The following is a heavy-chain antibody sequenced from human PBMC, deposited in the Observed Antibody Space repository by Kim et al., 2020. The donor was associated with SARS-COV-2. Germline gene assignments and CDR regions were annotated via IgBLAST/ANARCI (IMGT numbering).Heavy chain of an antibody. D-gene: IGHD3-16*02. CDR1: GFTVSSNY. Sequence: GGSLRLSCAASGFTVSSNYMSWVRQAPGKGLEWVSVIYSGGSTYYADSVKGRFTISRDNSKNTLYLQMNSLRAEDTAVYYCARLLYDYVWGSYRDHSEFDYWGQGTLVTVSS. J-gene: IGHJ4*02. V-gene: IGHV3-53*01. CDR2: IYSGGST. CDR3: ARLLYDYVWGSYRDHSEFDY.